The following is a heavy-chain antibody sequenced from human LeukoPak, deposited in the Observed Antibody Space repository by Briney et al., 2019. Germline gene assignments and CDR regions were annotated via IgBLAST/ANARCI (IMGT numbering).Heavy chain of an antibody. J-gene: IGHJ5*02. CDR3: AREDYYGSGSFSNWLDP. CDR1: GYTFTNYA. Sequence: ASVKVSCKASGYTFTNYAMHWVRQAPGQRLEWMGWINAGDGNTKYSQEFQGRVTITRDTSASTAYMEVSSLRSEDMAVYYCAREDYYGSGSFSNWLDPWGQGTLVTVSS. V-gene: IGHV1-3*03. D-gene: IGHD3-10*01. CDR2: INAGDGNT.